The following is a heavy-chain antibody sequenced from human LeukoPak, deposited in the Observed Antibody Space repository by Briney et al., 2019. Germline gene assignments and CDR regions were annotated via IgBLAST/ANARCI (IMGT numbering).Heavy chain of an antibody. J-gene: IGHJ4*02. D-gene: IGHD3-9*01. CDR2: INHSGST. Sequence: SETLSLTCAVYGGSFGGYYWSWIRQPPGKGLEWIGEINHSGSTNYNPSLKSRVTISVDTSKNQFSLKLSSVTAADTAVYYCARRIVRYFDWLLGPFDYWGQGTLVTVSS. CDR3: ARRIVRYFDWLLGPFDY. V-gene: IGHV4-34*01. CDR1: GGSFGGYY.